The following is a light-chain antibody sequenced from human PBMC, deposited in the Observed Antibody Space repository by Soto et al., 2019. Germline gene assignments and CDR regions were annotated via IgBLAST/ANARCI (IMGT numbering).Light chain of an antibody. CDR1: QSIRSW. Sequence: DIQMTQSPSTLSASVGDRVTITCRASQSIRSWLAWYQQKPGAAPKLLIYKASTLQSGVPARFSGSGSGTEFTLTISSPQPDDSATYYCQQYNDNWTFGQGTKVDIK. J-gene: IGKJ1*01. CDR2: KAS. CDR3: QQYNDNWT. V-gene: IGKV1-5*03.